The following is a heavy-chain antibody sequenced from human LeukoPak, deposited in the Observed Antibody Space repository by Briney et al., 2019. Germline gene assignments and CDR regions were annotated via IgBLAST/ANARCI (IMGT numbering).Heavy chain of an antibody. J-gene: IGHJ4*02. Sequence: GGSLRLSCAASGFTFSSYWMSWVRQAPGKGLEWVSLISWDGGSTYYADSVKGRFTIPRDNSKNSLYLQMNSLRAEDTALYYCAKDAAAGIYIFDYWGQGTLVTVSS. CDR2: ISWDGGST. CDR1: GFTFSSYW. V-gene: IGHV3-43D*03. CDR3: AKDAAAGIYIFDY. D-gene: IGHD6-13*01.